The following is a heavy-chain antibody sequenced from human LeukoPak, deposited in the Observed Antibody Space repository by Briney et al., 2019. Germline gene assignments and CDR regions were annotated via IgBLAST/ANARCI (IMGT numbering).Heavy chain of an antibody. Sequence: PSETLSLTCTVSGGSISSSSYYWGWIRQPPGKGLEWIGNIYYSGSTYYNPSLESRVTMSLDTSKNQFSLKLSSVTAADTAVYYCARGGPDGYKYYYYYYMDVWGKGTTVTVSS. CDR2: IYYSGST. J-gene: IGHJ6*03. CDR3: ARGGPDGYKYYYYYYMDV. CDR1: GGSISSSSYY. V-gene: IGHV4-39*07. D-gene: IGHD5-24*01.